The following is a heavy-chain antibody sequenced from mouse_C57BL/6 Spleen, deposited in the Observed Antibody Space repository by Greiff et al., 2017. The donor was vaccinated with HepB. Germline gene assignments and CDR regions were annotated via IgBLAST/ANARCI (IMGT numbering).Heavy chain of an antibody. Sequence: VQLKESGAELVRPGASVKLSCTASGFNIKDDYMHWVKQRPEQGLEWIGWIDPENGDTEYASKFQGKATITADTSSNTAYLQLSSLTSEDTAVYYCTTMITRGYYAMDYWGQGTSVTVSS. CDR2: IDPENGDT. J-gene: IGHJ4*01. V-gene: IGHV14-4*01. CDR1: GFNIKDDY. CDR3: TTMITRGYYAMDY. D-gene: IGHD2-4*01.